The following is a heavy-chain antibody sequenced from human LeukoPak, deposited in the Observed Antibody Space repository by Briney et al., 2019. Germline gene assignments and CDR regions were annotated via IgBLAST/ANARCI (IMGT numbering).Heavy chain of an antibody. CDR2: IYYSGST. J-gene: IGHJ4*02. V-gene: IGHV4-59*01. D-gene: IGHD6-19*01. CDR3: ARVVWSSGLDY. CDR1: GGSISSYY. Sequence: SETLSLTCTVSGGSISSYYWSWIRQPPGKGLEWIGYIYYSGSTNYNPSLKSRVTISVDTSKNQFSLKLSSVTAADTAVYYCARVVWSSGLDYWGQGTLVTVSS.